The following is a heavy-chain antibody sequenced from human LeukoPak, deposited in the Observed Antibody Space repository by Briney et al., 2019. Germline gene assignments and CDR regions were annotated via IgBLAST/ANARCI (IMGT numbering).Heavy chain of an antibody. CDR2: IYHSGRT. CDR1: GYSISSGYY. J-gene: IGHJ3*02. D-gene: IGHD2-2*01. V-gene: IGHV4-38-2*02. CDR3: ARHRTSNPGDAFDI. Sequence: PSETLSLTCTVAGYSISSGYYWGWIRQPPGKGLEWIRSIYHSGRTFYNPSLKSRVTISVDTSKNQFSLKLSSVTAADTAVYYCARHRTSNPGDAFDIWGQGTMVTVSS.